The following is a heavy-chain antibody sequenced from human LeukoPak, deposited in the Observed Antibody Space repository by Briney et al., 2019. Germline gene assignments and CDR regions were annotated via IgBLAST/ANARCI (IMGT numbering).Heavy chain of an antibody. J-gene: IGHJ4*02. V-gene: IGHV1-8*03. CDR3: ARTTSFTASGYDY. CDR2: MNPNNGDS. CDR1: GYTFTNYH. Sequence: ASVKVSCKASGYTFTNYHINWGRQATGQGLEWMGWMNPNNGDSGYAQTFQGRVTITRDTSISTSYMELRSLRSDDTAVYFCARTTSFTASGYDYWGQGTLVTVSS. D-gene: IGHD6-25*01.